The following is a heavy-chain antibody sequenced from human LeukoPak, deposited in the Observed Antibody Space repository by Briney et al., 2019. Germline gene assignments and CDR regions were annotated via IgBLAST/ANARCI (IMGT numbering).Heavy chain of an antibody. CDR1: GFTFSNYA. Sequence: PGGSLRLSCAASGFTFSNYAMHWVRQAPGKGLEWVSLISSGGTYEYYADSVKGRFTISRDNSKNTLYLQLNSLRAEDTAVYYCPRDSTYYYDSGSSGPHYFDNWGQGTLVTVSS. CDR2: ISSGGTYE. J-gene: IGHJ4*02. D-gene: IGHD3-10*01. CDR3: PRDSTYYYDSGSSGPHYFDN. V-gene: IGHV3-30*01.